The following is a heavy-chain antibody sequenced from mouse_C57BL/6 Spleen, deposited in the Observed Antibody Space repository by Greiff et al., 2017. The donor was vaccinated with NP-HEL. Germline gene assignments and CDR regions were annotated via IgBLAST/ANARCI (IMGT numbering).Heavy chain of an antibody. CDR3: ARSQRDYYAMDY. CDR1: GYSFTSYY. V-gene: IGHV1-66*01. D-gene: IGHD6-1*01. Sequence: QVHVKQSGPELVKPGASVKISCKASGYSFTSYYIHWVKQRPGQGLEWIGWIYPGSGNTKYNEKFKGKATLTADTSSSTAYMQLSSLTSEDSAVYYCARSQRDYYAMDYWGQGTSVTVSS. CDR2: IYPGSGNT. J-gene: IGHJ4*01.